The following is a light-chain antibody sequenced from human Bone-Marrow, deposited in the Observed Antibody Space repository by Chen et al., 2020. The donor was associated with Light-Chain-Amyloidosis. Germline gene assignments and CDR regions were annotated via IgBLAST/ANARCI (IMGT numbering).Light chain of an antibody. CDR1: NIGSTS. Sequence: SYVLTQPSSVSVAPGQTATIACGGNNIGSTSVPWYQQTPGQAPLLVVYDDSDRPSGIPERWSGYNSGNTATLTICRVEAGDEADYYCQVWERSSDRPVFGGGTKLTVL. CDR2: DDS. CDR3: QVWERSSDRPV. V-gene: IGLV3-21*02. J-gene: IGLJ3*02.